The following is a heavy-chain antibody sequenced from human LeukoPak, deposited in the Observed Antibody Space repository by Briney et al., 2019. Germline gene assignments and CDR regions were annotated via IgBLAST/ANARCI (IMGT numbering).Heavy chain of an antibody. CDR2: ISWDGGST. J-gene: IGHJ4*02. V-gene: IGHV3-43D*03. Sequence: PGGSLRLSCTATGFTFDDYAMHWVRQAPGKGLEWVSLISWDGGSTYYADSVKGRFTISRDNSKNSLYLQMNSLRAEDTALYYCAKDIEGSVDYWGQGTLVTVSS. CDR1: GFTFDDYA. CDR3: AKDIEGSVDY. D-gene: IGHD2-15*01.